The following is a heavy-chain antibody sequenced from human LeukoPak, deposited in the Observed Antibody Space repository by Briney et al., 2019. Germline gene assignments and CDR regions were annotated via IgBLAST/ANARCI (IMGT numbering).Heavy chain of an antibody. CDR3: ARVVTAILDY. Sequence: GGSLRLSCAASGFTFSSYAMHWVRQAPGKELEWVAVISYDGSNKYYADSVKGRFTISRDNSKNTLYLQMNSLRAEDTAVYYCARVVTAILDYWGQGTLVTVSS. D-gene: IGHD2-21*02. CDR1: GFTFSSYA. CDR2: ISYDGSNK. V-gene: IGHV3-30*04. J-gene: IGHJ4*02.